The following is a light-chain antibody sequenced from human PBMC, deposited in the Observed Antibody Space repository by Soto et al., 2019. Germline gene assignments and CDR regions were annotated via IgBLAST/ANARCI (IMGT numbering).Light chain of an antibody. CDR2: GVS. Sequence: ELVLTQSPVALSLSSGERATLSCRASQSVSSTLLTWYQQKPGQAPRLLIYGVSSRATGIPDRFSGSGSGTDFHLTISRVEPEDFAVYFCQHYGDSSWTFGQGSRVEIK. CDR1: QSVSSTL. J-gene: IGKJ1*01. V-gene: IGKV3-20*01. CDR3: QHYGDSSWT.